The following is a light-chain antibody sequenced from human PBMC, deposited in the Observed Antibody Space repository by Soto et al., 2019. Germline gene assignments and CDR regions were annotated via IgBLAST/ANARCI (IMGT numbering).Light chain of an antibody. CDR3: QQSKSLPLT. CDR2: IAS. V-gene: IGKV1-12*01. Sequence: DIQMTQSPSSVSASVGDRVTITCRASQDINSWLTWHQQKPGKAPKVLIYIASRLQPGVPSRFSGRGSGTDFSLTISNLQPEDFSTYFCQQSKSLPLTFGGGTKVEIK. CDR1: QDINSW. J-gene: IGKJ4*01.